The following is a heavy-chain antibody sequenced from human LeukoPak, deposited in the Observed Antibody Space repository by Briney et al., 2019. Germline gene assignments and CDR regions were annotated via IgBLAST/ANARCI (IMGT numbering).Heavy chain of an antibody. CDR3: ARGRQDVTMIVVVMTAVSYYLDV. V-gene: IGHV4-34*01. Sequence: PSETLSLTCAVYGGSFSGCYWTWIRQTPEKGLEWIGEMTPSGSTNYNPSLKSRVTISVDTSKNQFSLELSSVTAADTAVYYCARGRQDVTMIVVVMTAVSYYLDVWGKGTTVTVS. D-gene: IGHD3-22*01. CDR2: MTPSGST. J-gene: IGHJ6*03. CDR1: GGSFSGCY.